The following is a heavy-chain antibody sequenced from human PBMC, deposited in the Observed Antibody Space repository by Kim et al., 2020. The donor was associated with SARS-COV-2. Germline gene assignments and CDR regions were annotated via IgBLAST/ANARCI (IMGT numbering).Heavy chain of an antibody. J-gene: IGHJ4*02. CDR1: GFTFGDYA. CDR2: IRSKAYGGTT. V-gene: IGHV3-49*04. D-gene: IGHD3-3*01. CDR3: TRAYDFWSGSPPPY. Sequence: GGSLRLSCTASGFTFGDYAMSWVRQAPGKGLEWVGFIRSKAYGGTTEYAASVKGRFTISRDDSKSIAYLQMNSLKTEDTAVYYCTRAYDFWSGSPPPYWGQGTLVTVSS.